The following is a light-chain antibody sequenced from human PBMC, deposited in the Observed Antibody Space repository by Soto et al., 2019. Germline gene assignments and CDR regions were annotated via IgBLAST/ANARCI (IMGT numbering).Light chain of an antibody. J-gene: IGKJ1*01. CDR2: DSS. CDR1: QSISSW. V-gene: IGKV1-5*01. Sequence: DIPMTQSPSTLSASVGDRVTITCRASQSISSWLAWYQQKPGKAPKLLIFDSSSLQSGVPSRFSGSGSGTEFSLTISSLQPDDFAMYYCQQYNSYSKTFGQGTKVEIK. CDR3: QQYNSYSKT.